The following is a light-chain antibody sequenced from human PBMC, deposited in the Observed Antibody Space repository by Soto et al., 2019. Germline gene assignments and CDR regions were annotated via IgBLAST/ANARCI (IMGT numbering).Light chain of an antibody. CDR2: EVN. Sequence: QSALTQPASVSGSPGQSITISCTGTSSDIGGYNYVSWYQQHPGKAPKVIIYEVNNRPSGVSNRFSGSKSGNTASLTISGLQAEDEADYYCSSYTSSTTNGFGTGTKLTVL. CDR3: SSYTSSTTNG. V-gene: IGLV2-14*01. J-gene: IGLJ1*01. CDR1: SSDIGGYNY.